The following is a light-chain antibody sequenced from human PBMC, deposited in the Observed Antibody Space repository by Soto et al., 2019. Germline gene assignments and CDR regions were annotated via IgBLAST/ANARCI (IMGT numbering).Light chain of an antibody. Sequence: DIGMTQCPATLCVSPGDRATLSCMARQRVXSKFAWYQQKPGQAPRFLXANTATMATGSPARXSGSGSATDFPLTISRLEPEYFAVYYFQQYGSAAWTFGQGTKVDIK. J-gene: IGKJ1*01. CDR3: QQYGSAAWT. V-gene: IGKV3-15*01. CDR1: QRVXSK. CDR2: NTA.